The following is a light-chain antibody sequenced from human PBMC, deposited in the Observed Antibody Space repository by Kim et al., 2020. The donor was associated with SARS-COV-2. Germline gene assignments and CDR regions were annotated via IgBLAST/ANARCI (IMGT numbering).Light chain of an antibody. J-gene: IGLJ3*02. CDR2: DVS. Sequence: QSALTQSASVSGSPGQSITISCTGTSSDVGSFHLVSWYQQHPGKAPQLMIYDVSKRPSGVSNRFSGSKSGNTASLAISGLQAEDEADYYCCSYAGSSTWLFGGGTQLTVL. CDR3: CSYAGSSTWL. CDR1: SSDVGSFHL. V-gene: IGLV2-23*02.